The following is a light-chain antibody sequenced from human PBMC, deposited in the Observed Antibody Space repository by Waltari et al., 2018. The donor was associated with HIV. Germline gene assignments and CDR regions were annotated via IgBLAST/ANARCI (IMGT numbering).Light chain of an antibody. V-gene: IGLV6-57*01. CDR1: SGTIASDF. J-gene: IGLJ3*02. Sequence: NFMLTQPHSVSESPGKTVTISCTRSSGTIASDFVQWYQQRPGPSPTTVIYEYSHRPDGVPVRFSGSSDSSANAASRTIAGLKTEDEADYYCQSHDSSHQEWVFGGATKLTVL. CDR2: EYS. CDR3: QSHDSSHQEWV.